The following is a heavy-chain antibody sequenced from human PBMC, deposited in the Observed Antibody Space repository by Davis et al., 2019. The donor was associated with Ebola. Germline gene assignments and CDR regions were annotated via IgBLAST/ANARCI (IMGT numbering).Heavy chain of an antibody. CDR2: IYTGGRT. V-gene: IGHV3-66*02. CDR3: AKHRSGWIDY. CDR1: GFRVSGPY. D-gene: IGHD6-19*01. Sequence: GGSLRLSCAASGFRVSGPYMSWVRQAPGKGLEWVSVIYTGGRTYYTDSVKGRFTISRDNSKNTLYLQMNSLRAEDTAVYYCAKHRSGWIDYWGQGTLVTVSS. J-gene: IGHJ4*02.